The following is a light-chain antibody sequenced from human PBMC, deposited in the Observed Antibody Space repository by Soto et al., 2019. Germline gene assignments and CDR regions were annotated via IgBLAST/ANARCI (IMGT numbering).Light chain of an antibody. CDR3: QTWGTGIQVV. J-gene: IGLJ2*01. V-gene: IGLV4-69*01. CDR2: LSSDGTY. CDR1: SGHSRYA. Sequence: QLVLTQSPSASASLGASVNLTCTLSSGHSRYAIAWHQQQPDKGPRYLMKLSSDGTYTKGDGIPDRFSGSSSGAERHLTISSLQSEDEAEYYCQTWGTGIQVVFGGGTKLTVL.